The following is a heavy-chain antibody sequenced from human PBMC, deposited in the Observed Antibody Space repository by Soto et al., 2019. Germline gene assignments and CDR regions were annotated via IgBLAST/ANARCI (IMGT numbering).Heavy chain of an antibody. D-gene: IGHD3-3*01. V-gene: IGHV1-69*13. Sequence: SVKVSCKASGGTFSSYAISWVRQAPGQGLEWMGGIIPIFGTANYAQKFQGRVTITADESTSTAYMELSSLRSEDTAVYYCARSTIFGVVIISGMDVWGQGTTDTVSS. J-gene: IGHJ6*02. CDR3: ARSTIFGVVIISGMDV. CDR2: IIPIFGTA. CDR1: GGTFSSYA.